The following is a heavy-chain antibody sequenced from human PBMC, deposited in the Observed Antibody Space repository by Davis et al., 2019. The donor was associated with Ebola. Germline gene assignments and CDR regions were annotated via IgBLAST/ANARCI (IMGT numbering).Heavy chain of an antibody. CDR3: ARGFGYGSETFDY. CDR1: GDTFSSYS. V-gene: IGHV1-69*13. J-gene: IGHJ4*02. CDR2: IFPIFDTA. Sequence: SVKVSCKASGDTFSSYSLSWVRQPRGQGLEWLGMIFPIFDTAHYAHHFQGRVTMTSDESTSTVYMELRSLTSEDTAVYYCARGFGYGSETFDYWGQGTLVTVSS. D-gene: IGHD3-10*01.